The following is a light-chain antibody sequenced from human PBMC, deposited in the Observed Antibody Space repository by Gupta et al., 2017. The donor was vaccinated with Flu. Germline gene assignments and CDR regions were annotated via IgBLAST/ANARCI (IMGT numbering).Light chain of an antibody. V-gene: IGKV1-5*03. Sequence: DIHVTQSPSILSASVGDRVTITCRASQTIDNWLAWYQQKPGKAPKLLIYRASGLESGVPSRFGGGGSGTEYTLTISSLQPDDVATYYCQHYDSYLRTFGQGTKVEIK. CDR3: QHYDSYLRT. CDR2: RAS. J-gene: IGKJ1*01. CDR1: QTIDNW.